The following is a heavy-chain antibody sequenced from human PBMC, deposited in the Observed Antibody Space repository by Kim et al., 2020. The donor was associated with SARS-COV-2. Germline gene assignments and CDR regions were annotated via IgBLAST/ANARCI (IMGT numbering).Heavy chain of an antibody. Sequence: ASVKVSCKASGYTFTSYGISWVRQAPGQGLEWMGWISAYNGNTNYAQKLQGRVTMTTDTSTSTAYMELRSLRSDDTAVYYCARDFSLEATTIYYYGMDVWGQGTTVTVSS. CDR2: ISAYNGNT. D-gene: IGHD5-12*01. CDR3: ARDFSLEATTIYYYGMDV. V-gene: IGHV1-18*01. CDR1: GYTFTSYG. J-gene: IGHJ6*02.